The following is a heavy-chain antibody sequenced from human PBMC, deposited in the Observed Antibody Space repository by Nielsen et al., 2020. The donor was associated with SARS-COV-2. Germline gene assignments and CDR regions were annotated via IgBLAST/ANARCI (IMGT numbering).Heavy chain of an antibody. Sequence: GKSLKISCVASEISFRSYGMHWVRQAPGKGLDWVAFTSYDGRDKFYADSVRGRFIVSRDNFRNTLSLHMDSLRTEDTAVYFCARQATIYMNEVSGMDVWGQGTTVTVSS. CDR2: TSYDGRDK. V-gene: IGHV3-30*03. CDR3: ARQATIYMNEVSGMDV. CDR1: EISFRSYG. J-gene: IGHJ6*02. D-gene: IGHD3-9*01.